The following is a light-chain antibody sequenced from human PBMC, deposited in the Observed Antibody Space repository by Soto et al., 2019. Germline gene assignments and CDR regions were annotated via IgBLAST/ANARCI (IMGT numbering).Light chain of an antibody. CDR2: DAS. Sequence: DIPMTQSPSSLSASVGDRVTITCRASQTISTYLNWYQQKPGKAPRLSIEDASSLLSGVPSRVSGSGSGTDFTLTSASLQPEDFLTDDCQQRASTPYTFCQGTKVDIK. CDR3: QQRASTPYT. J-gene: IGKJ2*01. CDR1: QTISTY. V-gene: IGKV1-39*01.